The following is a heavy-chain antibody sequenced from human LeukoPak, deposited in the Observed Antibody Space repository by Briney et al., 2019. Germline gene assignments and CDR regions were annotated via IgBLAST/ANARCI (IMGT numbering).Heavy chain of an antibody. J-gene: IGHJ6*02. Sequence: GGSLRLSCAASGFTFSSYAMSWVHQAPGKGLEWVSAISGSGGSTYYADSVKGRFTISRDNSKNTLYLQMNSLRAEDTAVYYCAKAPRITMIVVVITQYYYYGMDVWGQGTTVTVSS. CDR1: GFTFSSYA. D-gene: IGHD3-22*01. CDR3: AKAPRITMIVVVITQYYYYGMDV. CDR2: ISGSGGST. V-gene: IGHV3-23*01.